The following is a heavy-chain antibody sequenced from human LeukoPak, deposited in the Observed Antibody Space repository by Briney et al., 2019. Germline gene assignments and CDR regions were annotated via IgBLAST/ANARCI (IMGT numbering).Heavy chain of an antibody. V-gene: IGHV4-59*01. CDR2: MYYSGSA. CDR1: GGSISSYY. CDR3: ARGGTQLTFPV. D-gene: IGHD4/OR15-4a*01. J-gene: IGHJ4*02. Sequence: SETLSLTCSVSGGSISSYYWSWIRQPPGKGLEWIGYMYYSGSANYNPSLKSRVTMSVDTSKNHFSLNLTSVTAADTAVYYCARGGTQLTFPVWGQGTLVTVSS.